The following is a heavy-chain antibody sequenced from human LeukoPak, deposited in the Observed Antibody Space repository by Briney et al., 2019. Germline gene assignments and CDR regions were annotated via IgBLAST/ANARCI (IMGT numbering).Heavy chain of an antibody. Sequence: GGSLRLSCVASGLPIADFAMHWVRQAPGKGLEWVSVTSGSDDSTHYADSVKGRFIISRDNSKNTLYLQMNSLRVEDTAVYYCTKDIITGFSSGWYFAYWGQGTLVTVSS. CDR3: TKDIITGFSSGWYFAY. CDR1: GLPIADFA. CDR2: TSGSDDST. J-gene: IGHJ4*02. V-gene: IGHV3-23*01. D-gene: IGHD6-13*01.